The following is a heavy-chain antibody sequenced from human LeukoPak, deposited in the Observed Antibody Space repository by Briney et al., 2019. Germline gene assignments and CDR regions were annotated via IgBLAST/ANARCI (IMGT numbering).Heavy chain of an antibody. CDR1: GFTFRDYY. J-gene: IGHJ4*02. Sequence: GGSLRLSCVASGFTFRDYYMSWIRQAPGKGLEWVSYISRGGNTVYYADSVKGRFTISRDNAKNSLYLQMSSLSVEDTAVYYCARDPGSSGDYWGRGTLVTVSS. D-gene: IGHD6-19*01. CDR3: ARDPGSSGDY. CDR2: ISRGGNTV. V-gene: IGHV3-11*01.